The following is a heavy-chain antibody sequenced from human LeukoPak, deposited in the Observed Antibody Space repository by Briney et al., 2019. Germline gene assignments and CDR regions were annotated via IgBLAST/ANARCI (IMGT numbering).Heavy chain of an antibody. Sequence: GASVKGSCKASGYTFIEYYMHWVRQAPGQGLERMGWITPNSGGTNYEQNFQGRVTMTRDTSLRTVYMELSRLRSDDTAVYYCANTYALGNYYKGGFDPWGQGTLVTVSS. CDR3: ANTYALGNYYKGGFDP. CDR2: ITPNSGGT. D-gene: IGHD3-10*01. V-gene: IGHV1-2*02. J-gene: IGHJ5*02. CDR1: GYTFIEYY.